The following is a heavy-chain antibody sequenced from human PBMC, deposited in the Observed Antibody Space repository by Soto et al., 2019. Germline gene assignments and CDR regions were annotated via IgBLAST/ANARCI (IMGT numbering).Heavy chain of an antibody. V-gene: IGHV4-30-2*01. J-gene: IGHJ3*02. CDR1: GGSISSGGYS. D-gene: IGHD3-3*01. Sequence: PSETLSLTCAVSGGSISSGGYSWSWIRQPPGKGLEWIGYIYHSGSTYYNPSLKSRVTISVDRSKNQFSLKLSSVTAADTAVYHCARKTRFWDAFDIWGQGTMVTVSS. CDR3: ARKTRFWDAFDI. CDR2: IYHSGST.